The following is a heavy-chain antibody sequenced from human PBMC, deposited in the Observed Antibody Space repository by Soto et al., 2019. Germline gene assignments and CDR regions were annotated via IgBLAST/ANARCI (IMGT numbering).Heavy chain of an antibody. D-gene: IGHD4-17*01. V-gene: IGHV4-59*01. J-gene: IGHJ4*02. Sequence: PSETLSLACTVSGGSISSYYWSWIRQPPGKGLEWIGYIYYSGSTNYNPSLKSRVTISVDTSKNQFSLKLSSVTAADTAVYYCARRHYGDSYDYWGQGTLVTVSS. CDR3: ARRHYGDSYDY. CDR1: GGSISSYY. CDR2: IYYSGST.